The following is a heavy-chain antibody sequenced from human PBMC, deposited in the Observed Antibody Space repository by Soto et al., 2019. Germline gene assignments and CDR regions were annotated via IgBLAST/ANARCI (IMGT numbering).Heavy chain of an antibody. V-gene: IGHV4-39*01. CDR1: CGSISSSTYY. J-gene: IGHJ4*02. D-gene: IGHD3-22*01. CDR2: IYYSGST. Sequence: QLQLQESGPGLVEPSETLSLTRTVSCGSISSSTYYWGWVRQPPGKGLEWVGSIYYSGSTYYNPSLKSRVTISVDTSKNQFSLKLSSVTAADTALYYCARHVRYYDSSGYWFDYWGQGTLVTVSS. CDR3: ARHVRYYDSSGYWFDY.